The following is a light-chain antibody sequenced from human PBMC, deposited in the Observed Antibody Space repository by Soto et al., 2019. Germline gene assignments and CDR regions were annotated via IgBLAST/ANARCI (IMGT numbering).Light chain of an antibody. CDR3: QQYGSLPRT. V-gene: IGKV3-20*01. J-gene: IGKJ1*01. CDR1: QSVSSSY. CDR2: GAS. Sequence: EIVLTQSPGTLSLSPGERATLSCRASQSVSSSYLAWYQQKPGQAPRLLSYGASSRATGIPDRFSGSGSGTDFTLTISRLEPEDFAVYYCQQYGSLPRTFGQGTKVESK.